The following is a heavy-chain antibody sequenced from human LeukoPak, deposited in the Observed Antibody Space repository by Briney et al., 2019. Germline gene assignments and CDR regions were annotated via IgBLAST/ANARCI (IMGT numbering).Heavy chain of an antibody. CDR3: ARSIWSGYKFDY. CDR1: GFTFSSYE. V-gene: IGHV3-48*03. CDR2: ISSSGSTI. J-gene: IGHJ4*02. D-gene: IGHD3-3*01. Sequence: GGSLRLSCAASGFTFSSYEMNWVRQAPGKGLEWVSYISSSGSTIYYADSVKGRFTISRDNAKNSLYLQINSLRAEDTAVYYCARSIWSGYKFDYWGQGTLVTVSS.